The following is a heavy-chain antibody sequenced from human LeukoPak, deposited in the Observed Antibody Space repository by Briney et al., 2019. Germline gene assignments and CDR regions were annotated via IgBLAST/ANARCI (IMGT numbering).Heavy chain of an antibody. J-gene: IGHJ3*02. CDR2: IYYSGST. CDR3: ARHSGSYVGDAFDI. D-gene: IGHD1-26*01. Sequence: PSETLSLTCTVSGGSVSSGSYYWSWIRQPPGKGLEWIGYIYYSGSTNYNPSLKSRVTISVDTSKNQFSLKLSSVTAADTAVYYCARHSGSYVGDAFDIWGQGTMVTVSS. V-gene: IGHV4-61*01. CDR1: GGSVSSGSYY.